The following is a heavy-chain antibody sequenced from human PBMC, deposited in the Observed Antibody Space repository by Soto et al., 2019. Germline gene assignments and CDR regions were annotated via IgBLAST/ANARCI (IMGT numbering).Heavy chain of an antibody. CDR2: ISSSSSYI. D-gene: IGHD2-2*02. V-gene: IGHV3-21*01. Sequence: EVQLVESGGGLVKPGGSLRLSCAASGFTFSSYSMNWVRQAPGKGLEWVSSISSSSSYIYYADSVKGRFTISRDNAKNSLYLQMNSLIAEDTAVYYCARAGDIVVVPAAIRGPHYYYGMDVWGQGTTVTVSS. CDR3: ARAGDIVVVPAAIRGPHYYYGMDV. J-gene: IGHJ6*02. CDR1: GFTFSSYS.